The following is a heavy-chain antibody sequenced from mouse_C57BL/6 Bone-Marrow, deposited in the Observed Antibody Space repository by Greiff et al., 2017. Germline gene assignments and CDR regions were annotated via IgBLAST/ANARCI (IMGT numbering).Heavy chain of an antibody. D-gene: IGHD1-3*01. J-gene: IGHJ2*01. CDR2: IYPRSGNT. V-gene: IGHV1-81*01. CDR3: ARGTNLAFDY. Sequence: VKLQESGAELARPGASVKLSCKASGYTFTSYGISWVKQRTGQGLEWIGEIYPRSGNTYYNEKFKGKATLTADKSSSTAYMELRSLTSEDSAVYFCARGTNLAFDYWGQGTTLTVSS. CDR1: GYTFTSYG.